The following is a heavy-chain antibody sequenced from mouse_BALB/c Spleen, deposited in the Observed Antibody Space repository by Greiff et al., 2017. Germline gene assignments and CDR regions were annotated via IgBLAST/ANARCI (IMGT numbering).Heavy chain of an antibody. CDR3: AGSDDYDCARDY. V-gene: IGHV3-1*02. Sequence: EVKLEESGPDLVKPSQSLSLTCTVTGYSITSGYSWYLLRQSQGNLLEWIGYIHYSGSTNYNSSPNSRISITRDTSKNQFFLQLNSVTTEDTATYYCAGSDDYDCARDYWGQGTSVTVSS. J-gene: IGHJ4*01. CDR2: IHYSGST. D-gene: IGHD2-4*01. CDR1: GYSITSGYS.